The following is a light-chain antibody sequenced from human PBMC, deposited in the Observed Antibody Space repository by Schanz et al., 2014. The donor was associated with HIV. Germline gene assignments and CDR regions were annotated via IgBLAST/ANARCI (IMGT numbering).Light chain of an antibody. CDR2: GAS. J-gene: IGKJ1*01. CDR1: QSVGSN. V-gene: IGKV3-11*01. CDR3: QQRSGWPPTWS. Sequence: ETVLTQSPDTLSLSPGESATLSCRASQSVGSNWLAWYQQKPGQAPRLLIFGASTRATGIPASFSGSGSGAEFTLTISSLQPDDFAVYFCQQRSGWPPTWSFGQGTKVELK.